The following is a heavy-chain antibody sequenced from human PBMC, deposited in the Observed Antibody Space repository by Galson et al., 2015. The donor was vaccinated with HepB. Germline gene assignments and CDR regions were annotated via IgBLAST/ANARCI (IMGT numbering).Heavy chain of an antibody. J-gene: IGHJ4*02. CDR3: ARAPASGSYYVYFDY. CDR1: GFTFSSYE. Sequence: SLRLSCAASGFTFSSYEMNWVRQAPGKGLEWVSYISSSGSTIYYADSVKGRFTISRDNAKNSLYLQMNSLRAEDTAVYYCARAPASGSYYVYFDYWGQGTLVTVSS. CDR2: ISSSGSTI. D-gene: IGHD1-26*01. V-gene: IGHV3-48*03.